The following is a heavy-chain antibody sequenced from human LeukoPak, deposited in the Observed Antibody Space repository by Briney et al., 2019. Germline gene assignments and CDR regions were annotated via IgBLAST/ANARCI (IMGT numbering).Heavy chain of an antibody. Sequence: SETLSLTCTVSGGSISNYYWSWIRQPPGKGLEWIGYIYYSGSTNYNPSLKSRVTISVDTSKNQFSLKLSSVTAADTAVYYCARGTPVPAAKSMAFYYYMDVWGKGTTVTVSS. D-gene: IGHD2-2*01. CDR2: IYYSGST. CDR1: GGSISNYY. CDR3: ARGTPVPAAKSMAFYYYMDV. J-gene: IGHJ6*03. V-gene: IGHV4-59*01.